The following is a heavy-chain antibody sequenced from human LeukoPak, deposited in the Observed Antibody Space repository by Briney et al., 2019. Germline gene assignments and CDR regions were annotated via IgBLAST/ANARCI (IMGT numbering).Heavy chain of an antibody. Sequence: SETLSLTCTVSGGSISSYCWSWIRQPPGKGLEWIGYIYTSGSTNYDPSLKSRVTISVDTSKNQFSLKLSSVTAADTAVYYCARTAGGYMDVWGEGTTVTVSS. CDR3: ARTAGGYMDV. CDR2: IYTSGST. CDR1: GGSISSYC. V-gene: IGHV4-4*09. D-gene: IGHD3-10*01. J-gene: IGHJ6*03.